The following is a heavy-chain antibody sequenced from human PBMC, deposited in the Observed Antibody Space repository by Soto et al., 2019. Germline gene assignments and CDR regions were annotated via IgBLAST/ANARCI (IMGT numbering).Heavy chain of an antibody. CDR3: ARDQVKVITCLGVKPARSYYYGMDV. D-gene: IGHD3-16*01. Sequence: PWGSLRLSCAASGFTFSSYAMHWVRQAPGKGLEWVAVISYDGSNKYYADSVKGRFTISRDNSKNTLYLQMKSLRAEDTAVYYCARDQVKVITCLGVKPARSYYYGMDVWGEGTTGTVAS. V-gene: IGHV3-30-3*01. CDR2: ISYDGSNK. CDR1: GFTFSSYA. J-gene: IGHJ6*04.